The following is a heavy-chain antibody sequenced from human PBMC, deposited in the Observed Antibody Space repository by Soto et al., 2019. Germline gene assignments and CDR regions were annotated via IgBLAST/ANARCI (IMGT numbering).Heavy chain of an antibody. Sequence: QVPVVQSGAEVKKPGASVKVSCKASGYTFTSYGINWVRQVPGQGLEWMGWISSYNGNTNYAQRFQDRVTVTIDTSASTTYMDLRSLKSDDTAVYYCARGGVGRPFDCWGQGTLVTVFS. V-gene: IGHV1-18*04. D-gene: IGHD3-10*01. J-gene: IGHJ4*02. CDR1: GYTFTSYG. CDR2: ISSYNGNT. CDR3: ARGGVGRPFDC.